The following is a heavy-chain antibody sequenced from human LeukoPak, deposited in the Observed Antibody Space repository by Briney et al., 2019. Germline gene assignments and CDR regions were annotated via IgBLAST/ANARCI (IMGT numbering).Heavy chain of an antibody. V-gene: IGHV3-23*01. J-gene: IGHJ4*02. CDR2: MSGSGDKT. CDR3: AKCYNSGMPGDY. Sequence: GGSLRLSCAASGFTFSSYAMSWVRQAPGKRLEWVSSMSGSGDKTFYADSVKGRFTISRDNSKNTLYLQMNSLRVEDTTVYYCAKCYNSGMPGDYWGQGTLVTVSA. D-gene: IGHD2-2*02. CDR1: GFTFSSYA.